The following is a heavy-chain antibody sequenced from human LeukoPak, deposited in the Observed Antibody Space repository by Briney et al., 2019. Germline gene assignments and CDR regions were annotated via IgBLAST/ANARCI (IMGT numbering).Heavy chain of an antibody. D-gene: IGHD3-16*01. CDR3: VSMGSDGLDI. CDR2: INTYNGNP. J-gene: IGHJ3*02. V-gene: IGHV7-4-1*02. CDR1: GYTFSNYA. Sequence: GASVKVSCKASGYTFSNYAMNWVRQAPGQGLEFMGWINTYNGNPTYAQAFTGRFVFSVDTSVSTAYLQISSLKTEDTAVYYCVSMGSDGLDIWGQGTMIIVSS.